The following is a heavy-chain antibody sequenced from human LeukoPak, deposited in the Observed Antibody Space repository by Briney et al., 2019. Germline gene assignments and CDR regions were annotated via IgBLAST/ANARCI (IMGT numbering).Heavy chain of an antibody. CDR3: AIWASDNY. Sequence: GESLRLSCAASGFTFNRPWMNWVRQAPGKGLEWVANMDPSGSQKRYVDSVKGRFTISRDNPGTSLYLEMNGLRTEDTAIYYCAIWASDNYWGQGTLVTVSS. D-gene: IGHD7-27*01. CDR2: MDPSGSQK. CDR1: GFTFNRPW. J-gene: IGHJ4*02. V-gene: IGHV3-7*01.